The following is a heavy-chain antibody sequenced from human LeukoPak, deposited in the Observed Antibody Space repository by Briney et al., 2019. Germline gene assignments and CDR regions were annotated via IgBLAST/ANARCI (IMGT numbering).Heavy chain of an antibody. Sequence: SVKVSCKASGGTFISYAISWVRQAPGQGLEWMGGIIPIFGTANYAQKFQGRVTITADESTSTAYMELSNLRSEDTAVYYCAAVAGPYDSGYYFDYWGQGTLVTVSS. V-gene: IGHV1-69*13. D-gene: IGHD3-22*01. CDR3: AAVAGPYDSGYYFDY. J-gene: IGHJ4*02. CDR2: IIPIFGTA. CDR1: GGTFISYA.